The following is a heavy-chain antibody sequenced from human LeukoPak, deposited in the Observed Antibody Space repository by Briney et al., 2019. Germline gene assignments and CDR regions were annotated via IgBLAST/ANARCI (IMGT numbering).Heavy chain of an antibody. V-gene: IGHV4-39*01. J-gene: IGHJ4*02. Sequence: PSETLSLTCTVSGGSISSSSYYWGWIRQPPGKGLEWIGTIYYSGSTYYNPSLKSRVTISVDTSKNQFSLKLSSVTAPDTAVYYCARTYYDFWRAPEGVRYYFAYWSQGTLVTVSS. D-gene: IGHD3-3*01. CDR1: GGSISSSSYY. CDR3: ARTYYDFWRAPEGVRYYFAY. CDR2: IYYSGST.